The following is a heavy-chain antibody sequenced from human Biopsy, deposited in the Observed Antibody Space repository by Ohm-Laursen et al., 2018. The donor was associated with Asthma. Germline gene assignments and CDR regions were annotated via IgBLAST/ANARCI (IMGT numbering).Heavy chain of an antibody. J-gene: IGHJ3*01. CDR3: ARTYYDFLTGQVKDVFGV. CDR1: GYTFISFA. D-gene: IGHD3-9*01. V-gene: IGHV1-3*04. Sequence: ASVKASCKDSGYTFISFAIHWVRQAPGQRLESMGWVNTGNGDTKYSQKFQGRVTITRDTSASTDYMELRSLRSEETATYYCARTYYDFLTGQVKDVFGVWGQGTMVTVSS. CDR2: VNTGNGDT.